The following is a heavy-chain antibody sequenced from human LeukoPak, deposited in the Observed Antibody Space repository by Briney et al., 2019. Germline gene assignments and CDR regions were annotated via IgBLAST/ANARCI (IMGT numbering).Heavy chain of an antibody. Sequence: GGSLRLSCAASGFTFSSYAMSWVRQAPGKGLEWVSAISGSGGSTYYADSVKGRFTISRDNSKNTLYLQMNSLRAEDTAVYYCAKRGLPQCGYGNWIDSWGQGTLVGVSS. D-gene: IGHD3-22*01. CDR3: AKRGLPQCGYGNWIDS. CDR2: ISGSGGST. J-gene: IGHJ5*01. CDR1: GFTFSSYA. V-gene: IGHV3-23*01.